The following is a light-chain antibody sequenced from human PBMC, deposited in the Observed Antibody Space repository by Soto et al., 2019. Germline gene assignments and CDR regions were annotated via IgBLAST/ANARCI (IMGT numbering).Light chain of an antibody. CDR3: QQYGGSPIT. CDR1: RSVSSNF. CDR2: AAS. V-gene: IGKV3-20*01. J-gene: IGKJ5*01. Sequence: EIVLTQSPGTLSLSPGERATLSCRASRSVSSNFLAWFQQQPGQAPRLLVYAASSRVTGIPDRFSGSGSGTDFTLTISRLEPEDFAVYYCQQYGGSPITFGQGTRLEIK.